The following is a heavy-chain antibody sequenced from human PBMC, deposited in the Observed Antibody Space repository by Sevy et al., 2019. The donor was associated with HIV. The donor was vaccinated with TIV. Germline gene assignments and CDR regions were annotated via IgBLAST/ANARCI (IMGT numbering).Heavy chain of an antibody. V-gene: IGHV3-74*01. CDR3: ARGQLLQFLEWPSYGLDV. CDR1: GFTFSSHW. CDR2: INSHGTIT. Sequence: WGSLRLSCAVSGFTFSSHWMFWVRQAPGKGLVWVSHINSHGTITNYADSVKGRFAISRDNTKNTIYLQMNSLRAEDTAVYYCARGQLLQFLEWPSYGLDVWVQGTTVTVSS. D-gene: IGHD3-3*01. J-gene: IGHJ6*02.